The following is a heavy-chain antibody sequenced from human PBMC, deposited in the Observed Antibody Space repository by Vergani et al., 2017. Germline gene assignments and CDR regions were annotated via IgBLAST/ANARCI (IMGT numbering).Heavy chain of an antibody. Sequence: EVQPVESGGGLVKPGGSLRLSCTTSGFTFSSVWMSWVRQAPGKGLEWVARIRPKTDGETTDFAATVKGRFTISRDDSKNTLYLQMNSLKTEDTAVYYWTTPAKWELRYYFDYGGQGTLVTVSS. D-gene: IGHD3-9*01. CDR1: GFTFSSVW. V-gene: IGHV3-15*01. CDR3: TTPAKWELRYYFDY. J-gene: IGHJ4*02. CDR2: IRPKTDGETT.